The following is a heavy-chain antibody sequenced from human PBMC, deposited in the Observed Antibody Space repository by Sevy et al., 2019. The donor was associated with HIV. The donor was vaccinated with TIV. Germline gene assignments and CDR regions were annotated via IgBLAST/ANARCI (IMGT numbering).Heavy chain of an antibody. V-gene: IGHV1-69*10. Sequence: VKVSCKTSGGTFSSYAFSWVRQAPGQGLEWMGGIIPLVNITDYAQKFQGRVTITADKSTSTAYMELSSLRSEDTAVYYCARAAQKATIVDAFDIWGHGTMVTVSS. CDR2: IIPLVNIT. CDR3: ARAAQKATIVDAFDI. D-gene: IGHD5-12*01. J-gene: IGHJ3*02. CDR1: GGTFSSYA.